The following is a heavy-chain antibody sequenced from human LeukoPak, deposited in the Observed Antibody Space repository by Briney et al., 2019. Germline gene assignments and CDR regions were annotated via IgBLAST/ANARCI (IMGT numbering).Heavy chain of an antibody. J-gene: IGHJ4*02. V-gene: IGHV3-30*18. D-gene: IGHD6-13*01. Sequence: GGSLRLSCAASGFNFSSYGMHWVRQAPGKGLEWVALTSHDGRNKYYADSVKGRFTISRDNSKNTLYLQMNSLTAEDTAVYYCAKDLIGHSSSWPAHWGQGTLVTVSS. CDR2: TSHDGRNK. CDR1: GFNFSSYG. CDR3: AKDLIGHSSSWPAH.